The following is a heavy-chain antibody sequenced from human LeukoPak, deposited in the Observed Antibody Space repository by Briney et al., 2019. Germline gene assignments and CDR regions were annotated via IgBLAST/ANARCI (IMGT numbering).Heavy chain of an antibody. CDR2: FYYSGTT. CDR3: AKGRSPKPPFDY. J-gene: IGHJ4*02. Sequence: PSETLSLTCTVSGGPISRNSYYWGWIRQSPGKGLEWVAIFYYSGTTFKNPSLKSRVTISVDPSQNQFSLNLKSVTAADTAVYFCAKGRSPKPPFDYGGQGTLVTVSS. V-gene: IGHV4-39*01. CDR1: GGPISRNSYY.